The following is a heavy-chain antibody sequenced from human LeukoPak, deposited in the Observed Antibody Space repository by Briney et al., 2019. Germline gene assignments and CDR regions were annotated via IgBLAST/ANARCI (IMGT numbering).Heavy chain of an antibody. J-gene: IGHJ3*02. CDR1: GFTFRNYA. CDR3: AKTLTTVTILDAFDI. CDR2: ISGTGGTT. Sequence: PGGSLRLSCAAYGFTFRNYAMTWVRQVPGKGLEWVSGISGTGGTTNYADSVKGRFTISRDNSKNTLYLQMSSLRAEDMAVYYCAKTLTTVTILDAFDIWGQGTMVTVSS. D-gene: IGHD4-17*01. V-gene: IGHV3-23*01.